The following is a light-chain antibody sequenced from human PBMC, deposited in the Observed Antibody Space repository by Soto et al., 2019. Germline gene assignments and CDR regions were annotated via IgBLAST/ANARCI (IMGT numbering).Light chain of an antibody. CDR1: QVIGNY. Sequence: DIQMTQSPSSLSASVGYRFTITCRASQVIGNYLAWYQQKPGKVPKLLIYGAYTLQSGVPSRFSGSGSGTDFTLTISSLQPEDVAIYYCQKYNSGLITFGQGTRREIK. V-gene: IGKV1-27*01. CDR2: GAY. CDR3: QKYNSGLIT. J-gene: IGKJ5*01.